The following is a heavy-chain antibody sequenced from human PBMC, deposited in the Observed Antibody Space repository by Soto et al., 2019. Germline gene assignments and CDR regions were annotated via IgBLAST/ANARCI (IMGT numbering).Heavy chain of an antibody. Sequence: QVQLQESVPGLVKPSGTLSLTCAVSGGSISSSNWWSWVRQPPGTGLEWIGESDHSVSTNYNPSLKSRVTIYVDKSNNQFSRKLSAVPAADTAVYYCARDSSIASRPCVYYFDYWGQGTLVTVSS. J-gene: IGHJ4*02. CDR3: ARDSSIASRPCVYYFDY. V-gene: IGHV4-4*02. CDR2: SDHSVST. CDR1: GGSISSSNW. D-gene: IGHD6-6*01.